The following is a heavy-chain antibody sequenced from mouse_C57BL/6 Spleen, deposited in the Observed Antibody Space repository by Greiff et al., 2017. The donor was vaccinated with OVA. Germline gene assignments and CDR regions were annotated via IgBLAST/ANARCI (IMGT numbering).Heavy chain of an antibody. CDR2: ISSGGDYI. D-gene: IGHD1-1*01. J-gene: IGHJ1*03. CDR3: TRDGYYGSSWYFDV. CDR1: GFTFSSYA. V-gene: IGHV5-9-1*02. Sequence: EVKLQESGEGLVKPGGSLKLSCAASGFTFSSYAMSWVRQTPEKRLEWVAYISSGGDYIYYADTVKGRFTISRDNARNTQYLQMSSLKSEDTAMYYCTRDGYYGSSWYFDVWGTGTTVTVSS.